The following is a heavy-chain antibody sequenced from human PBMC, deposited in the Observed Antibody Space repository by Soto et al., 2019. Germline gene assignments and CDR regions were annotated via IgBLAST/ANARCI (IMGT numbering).Heavy chain of an antibody. CDR2: ISAQNGNA. Sequence: QVQLVQSGGEVKNPGASVKVSCKASGYTFNLYGITWVRQAPGEGPEWLGWISAQNGNATYAQRFKGRVTMTIETSTTTSYMELGSLTSDDTAIYYCARITSTSRALGYWGQGTLVTVSS. J-gene: IGHJ4*02. CDR1: GYTFNLYG. CDR3: ARITSTSRALGY. V-gene: IGHV1-18*01. D-gene: IGHD3-3*01.